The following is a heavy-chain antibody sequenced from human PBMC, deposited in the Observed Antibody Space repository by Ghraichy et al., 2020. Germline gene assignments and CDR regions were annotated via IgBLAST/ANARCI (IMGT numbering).Heavy chain of an antibody. CDR3: AKDRYYYGSGMRGPAFDI. V-gene: IGHV3-23*01. CDR1: GFTFSSYA. Sequence: GGSLRLSCAASGFTFSSYAMSWVRQAPGKGLEWVSAISGSGGSTYYADSVKGRFTISRDNSKNTLYLQMNSLRAEDTAVYYCAKDRYYYGSGMRGPAFDIWGQGTMVTVSS. CDR2: ISGSGGST. D-gene: IGHD3-10*01. J-gene: IGHJ3*02.